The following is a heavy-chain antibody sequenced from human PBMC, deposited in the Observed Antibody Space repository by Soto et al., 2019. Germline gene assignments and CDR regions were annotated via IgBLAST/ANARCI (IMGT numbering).Heavy chain of an antibody. J-gene: IGHJ6*02. D-gene: IGHD3-10*01. CDR2: ISAYNGNT. Sequence: ASVKVSCKASGYTFTSYGISWVRQAPGQGLEWMGWISAYNGNTNYAQKLQGRVTMTTDTSTSTAYMELRSLRSYDTAVYYCAYQIWFGEFPYYGMDVWGQGTTVTVSS. V-gene: IGHV1-18*01. CDR1: GYTFTSYG. CDR3: AYQIWFGEFPYYGMDV.